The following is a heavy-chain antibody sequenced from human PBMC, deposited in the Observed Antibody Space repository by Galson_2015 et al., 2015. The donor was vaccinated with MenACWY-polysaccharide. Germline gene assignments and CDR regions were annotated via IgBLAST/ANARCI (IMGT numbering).Heavy chain of an antibody. D-gene: IGHD2-21*01. CDR2: MNPNSGNT. J-gene: IGHJ5*02. Sequence: CMASGYKFPSYDINWVRQATGQGFEWMGWMNPNSGNTGYAQKFQGRVTMTSNSAMTTAYMELSSLRSEDTAVYYCARIIARKYAFADAWGQGTLVTVSS. V-gene: IGHV1-8*01. CDR3: ARIIARKYAFADA. CDR1: GYKFPSYD.